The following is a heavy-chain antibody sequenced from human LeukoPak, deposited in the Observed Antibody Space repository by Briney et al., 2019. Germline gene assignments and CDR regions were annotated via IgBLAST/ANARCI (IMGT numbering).Heavy chain of an antibody. J-gene: IGHJ4*02. Sequence: ASVKVSCKASGYTFTSYDINWVRQATGQGHEWMGWMNPNSGNTGYAQKFQGRVTITADKSTSTAYMELSSLRSEDTAVYYCARVREYSSHIDYWGQGTLVTVSS. CDR1: GYTFTSYD. V-gene: IGHV1-8*01. CDR2: MNPNSGNT. D-gene: IGHD6-6*01. CDR3: ARVREYSSHIDY.